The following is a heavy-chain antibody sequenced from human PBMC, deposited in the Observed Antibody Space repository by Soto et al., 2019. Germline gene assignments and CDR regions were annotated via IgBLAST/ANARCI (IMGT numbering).Heavy chain of an antibody. J-gene: IGHJ5*02. Sequence: QVQLQESGPGLVKPSETLSLTCTVSGGSISSYYWSWIRQPAGKGLEWIGRIYTSGSTNYNPSLKSRVTKSDDTTKHRFALKLSSVTAAGTGVYYCARDAGISCLSLFDPWGQGTLVTVSS. CDR2: IYTSGST. CDR3: ARDAGISCLSLFDP. V-gene: IGHV4-4*07. CDR1: GGSISSYY. D-gene: IGHD6-13*01.